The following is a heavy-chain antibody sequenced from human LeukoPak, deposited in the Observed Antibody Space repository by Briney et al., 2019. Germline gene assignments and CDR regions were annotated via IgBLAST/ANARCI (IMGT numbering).Heavy chain of an antibody. Sequence: PGGSLRLSCAASGFTFSSYGMHWVRQAPGKGLEWVAVIWYDGSNKYYADSVKGRFTISRDQANNTLYLQMNTLRDEDTAVYYCARGPRYSFYWGQGTLVSVSS. CDR2: IWYDGSNK. D-gene: IGHD6-13*01. V-gene: IGHV3-33*01. CDR1: GFTFSSYG. J-gene: IGHJ4*02. CDR3: ARGPRYSFY.